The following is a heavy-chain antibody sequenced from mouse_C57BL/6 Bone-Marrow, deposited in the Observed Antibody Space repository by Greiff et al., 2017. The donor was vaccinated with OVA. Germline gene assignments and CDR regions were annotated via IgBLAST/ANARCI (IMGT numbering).Heavy chain of an antibody. Sequence: VQLQQSGAELVRPGASVTLSCKASGYTFTDYEMHWVKQTPVHGLEWIGAIDPETGGTAYNQKFKGKAILTADKSSSTAYMELRSLTSEDSAVYYSIITTVVAFDYWGQGTTLTVSS. V-gene: IGHV1-15*01. D-gene: IGHD1-1*01. CDR2: IDPETGGT. CDR3: IITTVVAFDY. J-gene: IGHJ2*01. CDR1: GYTFTDYE.